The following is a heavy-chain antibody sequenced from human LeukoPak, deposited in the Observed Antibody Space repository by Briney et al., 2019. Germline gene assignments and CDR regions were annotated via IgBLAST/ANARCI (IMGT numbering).Heavy chain of an antibody. Sequence: SETLSLTCTVSDGSISSYHWSWIRQPPDKRLEWIAYIHQSGSTKYNPSLKSRVTISLDMSKNQFYLKLNSVTVADAAVYYCAGGGLVRGTGTVYPDYWGQGTLVTVSS. D-gene: IGHD3-16*01. V-gene: IGHV4-4*09. CDR1: DGSISSYH. CDR3: AGGGLVRGTGTVYPDY. CDR2: IHQSGST. J-gene: IGHJ4*02.